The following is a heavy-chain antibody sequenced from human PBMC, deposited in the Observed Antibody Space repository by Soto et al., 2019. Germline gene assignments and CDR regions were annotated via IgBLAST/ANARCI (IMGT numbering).Heavy chain of an antibody. D-gene: IGHD6-6*01. CDR1: GFTFSSYS. J-gene: IGHJ6*03. Sequence: GGSLRLSCAASGFTFSSYSMNWVRQAPGKGLEWVSYISSSSSTIYYADSVKGRFTISRDNTKNSLYLQMNSLRAEDTAVYYCAREGGQLASPQARPQDYYYMDVWGKGTTVTVSS. CDR3: AREGGQLASPQARPQDYYYMDV. V-gene: IGHV3-48*01. CDR2: ISSSSSTI.